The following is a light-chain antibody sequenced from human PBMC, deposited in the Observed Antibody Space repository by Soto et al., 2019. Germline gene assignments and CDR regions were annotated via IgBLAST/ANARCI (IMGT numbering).Light chain of an antibody. CDR1: QSVSSN. V-gene: IGKV3-15*01. Sequence: EIVMTQSPATLSVSPGERATLSCRASQSVSSNLAWYQQKPGQAPRLLIYGASTRATGIPARFSGSGSGTEFTLTISRLQSEDFSVYYCQQYNNWPWGTFGQGTKVEIK. CDR3: QQYNNWPWGT. CDR2: GAS. J-gene: IGKJ1*01.